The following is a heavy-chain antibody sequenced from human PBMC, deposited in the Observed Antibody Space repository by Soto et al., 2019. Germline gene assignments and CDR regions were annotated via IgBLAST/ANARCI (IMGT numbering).Heavy chain of an antibody. CDR1: VYTFTYFY. J-gene: IGHJ4*02. CDR3: ARLMITFGAVIDDS. CDR2: IFPNSGGT. Sequence: XSVKVSCKASVYTFTYFYIHWVRQAPGQGLEWMGWIFPNSGGTRYAQNFQGRVTMTRDTSISTAYMELSSLRSDDTAVYYCARLMITFGAVIDDSWGQGTLVTVS. V-gene: IGHV1-2*02. D-gene: IGHD3-16*02.